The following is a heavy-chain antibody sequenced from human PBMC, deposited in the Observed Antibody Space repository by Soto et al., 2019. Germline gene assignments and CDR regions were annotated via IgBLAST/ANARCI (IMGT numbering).Heavy chain of an antibody. CDR3: AGIGEQQLVYYYYGMDV. CDR1: GYTFTSYY. Sequence: ASVKVSCKASGYTFTSYYMHWVRQAPGQGLEWMGIINPSGGSTSYAQKFQGRVTMTRDTSTSTVYMELSSLRSEDTAVYYCAGIGEQQLVYYYYGMDVWGQGTTVTVSS. D-gene: IGHD6-13*01. CDR2: INPSGGST. J-gene: IGHJ6*02. V-gene: IGHV1-46*01.